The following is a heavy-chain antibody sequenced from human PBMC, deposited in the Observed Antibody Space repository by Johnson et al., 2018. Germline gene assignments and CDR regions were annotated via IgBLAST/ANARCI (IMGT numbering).Heavy chain of an antibody. CDR1: GFIFSTYT. J-gene: IGHJ1*01. D-gene: IGHD3-10*01. Sequence: EVQLVESVGGLVKPGGSLRLSCAASGFIFSTYTMTWVRQAPGKGLEWVSSISGSSSAIFYTDSVKGRFTISRDNAENSVYLQMTSLRAEDTAVYYCARKGFDDSQRGNYFPYWGRGTLVTVSS. V-gene: IGHV3-21*01. CDR2: ISGSSSAI. CDR3: ARKGFDDSQRGNYFPY.